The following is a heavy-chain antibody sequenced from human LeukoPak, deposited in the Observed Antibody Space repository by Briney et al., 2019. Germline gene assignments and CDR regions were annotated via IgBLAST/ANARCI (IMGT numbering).Heavy chain of an antibody. Sequence: WASVKVSCKASGYTFTGYYMHWVRQAPGQGLEWMGWINPNSGGTNYAQKFQGRVTMTRDTSISTAYMELSRLRSDDTAVYYCARAPSLGGLALRYYYMDVWGKGTTVTVSS. V-gene: IGHV1-2*02. J-gene: IGHJ6*03. CDR2: INPNSGGT. D-gene: IGHD3-16*01. CDR3: ARAPSLGGLALRYYYMDV. CDR1: GYTFTGYY.